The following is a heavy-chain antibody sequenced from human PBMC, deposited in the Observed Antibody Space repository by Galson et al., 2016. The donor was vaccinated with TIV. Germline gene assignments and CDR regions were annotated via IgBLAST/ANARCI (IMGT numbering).Heavy chain of an antibody. CDR1: GDSVSSNSAA. Sequence: CAISGDSVSSNSAAWNWIRQSPSRGLEWLGRTYYRSEWNSDYAVSVRSRIVIKADRSKNQFFLRLNSVTPEDTAVYFCARGRSGYNSTYYYYGMDVWGQGTMVTVSS. CDR3: ARGRSGYNSTYYYYGMDV. CDR2: TYYRSEWNS. J-gene: IGHJ6*02. D-gene: IGHD5-24*01. V-gene: IGHV6-1*01.